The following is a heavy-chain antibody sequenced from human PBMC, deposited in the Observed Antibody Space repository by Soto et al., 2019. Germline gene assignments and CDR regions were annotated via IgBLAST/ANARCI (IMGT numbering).Heavy chain of an antibody. V-gene: IGHV4-4*02. CDR3: ARSFGVAAAGPFYY. CDR1: GGSISSSNW. J-gene: IGHJ4*02. Sequence: SETLSLTCAVSGGSISSSNWWSWVRQPPGKGLEWIGEIYHSGSTNYNPSLKSRVTISVDKSKNQFSLKLSSVTAADTAVYDCARSFGVAAAGPFYYWGQGTLVTVSS. CDR2: IYHSGST. D-gene: IGHD6-13*01.